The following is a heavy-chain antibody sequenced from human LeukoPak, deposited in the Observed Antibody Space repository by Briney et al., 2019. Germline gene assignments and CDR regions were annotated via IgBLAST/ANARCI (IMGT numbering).Heavy chain of an antibody. D-gene: IGHD3-16*01. CDR2: INPNSGGT. J-gene: IGHJ4*02. CDR1: GYTFSGYY. Sequence: TSVKVSCKASGYTFSGYYMHWVRQAPGQGLEWMGWINPNSGGTKYVQKFQGRVTMTRDTSISTAYMELSRLRSDDTAVYYCASGSLASYFDHWGQGTLVTVSS. V-gene: IGHV1-2*02. CDR3: ASGSLASYFDH.